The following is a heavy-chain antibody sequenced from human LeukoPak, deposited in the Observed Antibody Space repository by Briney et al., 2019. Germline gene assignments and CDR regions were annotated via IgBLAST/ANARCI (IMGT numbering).Heavy chain of an antibody. CDR2: IHHSGST. CDR1: GASVSTSNW. V-gene: IGHV4-4*02. Sequence: PSGTLSLTCAVSGASVSTSNWWIWVRQPPGKGLEWIGEIHHSGSTNYNPSLKSRVTISVDTAKNQFSLKLSSVTAADTAVYYCARHSSHVGATGGLVWFDPWGQGTLVTVSS. J-gene: IGHJ5*02. CDR3: ARHSSHVGATGGLVWFDP. D-gene: IGHD1-26*01.